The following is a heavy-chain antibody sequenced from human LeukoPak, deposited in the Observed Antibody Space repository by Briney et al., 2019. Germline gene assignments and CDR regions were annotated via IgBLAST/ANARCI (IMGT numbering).Heavy chain of an antibody. CDR1: GFTVSSNY. V-gene: IGHV3-53*01. CDR2: IYSGDNT. J-gene: IGHJ6*02. CDR3: ARALYYYYAMDV. Sequence: GGSLRLSCAASGFTVSSNYMSWVRQAPGKGLEWVSVIYSGDNTYYADSVKGRFTVSRDNSRNTLYLQMNSLRAEDTAVYYCARALYYYYAMDVWGQGTTVTVSS.